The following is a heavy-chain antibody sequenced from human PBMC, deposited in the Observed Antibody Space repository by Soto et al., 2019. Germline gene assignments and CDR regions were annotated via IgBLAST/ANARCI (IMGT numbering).Heavy chain of an antibody. D-gene: IGHD3-10*01. J-gene: IGHJ5*02. Sequence: LKTQTLNCTANAVSISRYYWIWIRQPPGKGLEWIGYIYYSGSTNYNPSLKSRVTISVDTSKNQFSLKLSSVTAADTAVYYCARFYGSGSYSGWFDPWGQG. V-gene: IGHV4-59*01. CDR2: IYYSGST. CDR1: AVSISRYY. CDR3: ARFYGSGSYSGWFDP.